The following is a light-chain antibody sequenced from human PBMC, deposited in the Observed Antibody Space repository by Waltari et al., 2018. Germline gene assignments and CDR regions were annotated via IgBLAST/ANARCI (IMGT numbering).Light chain of an antibody. V-gene: IGLV4-69*01. CDR3: QTGGHGTWV. CDR2: VNSEGRH. CDR1: SGHSSNV. Sequence: QLVLTQSPSASASLGASVKLTCTLSSGHSSNVVAWHQQQPEKGPRYLMKVNSEGRHSKGDDIPDRFSGSSSGAERYLTISSLQSEDEADYYCQTGGHGTWVFGGGTKLTVL. J-gene: IGLJ3*02.